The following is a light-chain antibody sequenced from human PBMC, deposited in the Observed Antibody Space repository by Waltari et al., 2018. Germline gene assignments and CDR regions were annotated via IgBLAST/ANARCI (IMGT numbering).Light chain of an antibody. Sequence: SSEVTQDPHVSVALGQTVPITCRGTGFRRYYSSWYRQRPGQAPVLVLYGQERPSGIPDRFSGSTSGDTAYLTITGAQAGDEGDYYCLSRDTPSTRVFGGGTRLTV. CDR2: GQE. CDR1: GFRRYY. CDR3: LSRDTPSTRV. J-gene: IGLJ3*02. V-gene: IGLV3-19*01.